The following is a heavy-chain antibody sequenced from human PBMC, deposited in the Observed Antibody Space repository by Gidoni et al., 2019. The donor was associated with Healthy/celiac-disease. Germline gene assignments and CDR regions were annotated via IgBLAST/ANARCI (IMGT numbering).Heavy chain of an antibody. CDR1: GYTCTSYA. Sequence: QVQLEQSAAEVKKPAASVTVSCKAAGYTCTSYALHWVRPAPGQRFEWLGWINAGNGKTKYSQKFQGRVTITRDTSASTAYMELSSLRSEETAVYYCARRYSGYEDYWGQGTLVTVSS. V-gene: IGHV1-3*01. CDR2: INAGNGKT. CDR3: ARRYSGYEDY. J-gene: IGHJ4*02. D-gene: IGHD5-12*01.